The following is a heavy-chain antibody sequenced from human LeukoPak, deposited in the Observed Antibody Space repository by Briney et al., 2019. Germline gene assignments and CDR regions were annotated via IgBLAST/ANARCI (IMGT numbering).Heavy chain of an antibody. J-gene: IGHJ4*02. V-gene: IGHV3-11*01. CDR1: GFTFSRFY. CDR3: TRPEGLGPGAHFDQ. Sequence: PGGSLRLSCAASGFTFSRFYMSWVRQTPGKALEWISYIPTSGISVQYADSVRGRFTASRNDAMNSLHLQMDSLRVEDTAVYYCTRPEGLGPGAHFDQWGQGALVIVSS. CDR2: IPTSGISV.